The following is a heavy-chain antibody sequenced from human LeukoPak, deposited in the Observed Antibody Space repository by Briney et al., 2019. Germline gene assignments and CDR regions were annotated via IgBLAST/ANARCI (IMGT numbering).Heavy chain of an antibody. CDR2: INHSGST. Sequence: PSETLSLTCAVYGGSFSGYYWSWIRQPPGKGLEWIGEINHSGSTNYNPSLKSRVTISVDTSKNQFSLKLSSVTAADTAVYYCARHVVVPAAIIGRYYYYGMDVWGQGTTVTVSS. J-gene: IGHJ6*02. CDR3: ARHVVVPAAIIGRYYYYGMDV. D-gene: IGHD2-2*01. CDR1: GGSFSGYY. V-gene: IGHV4-34*01.